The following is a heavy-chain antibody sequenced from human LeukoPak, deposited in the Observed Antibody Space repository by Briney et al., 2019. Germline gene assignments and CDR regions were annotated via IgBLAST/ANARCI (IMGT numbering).Heavy chain of an antibody. CDR3: ARVLIAATGGDY. Sequence: GGSLRLSCAASGFTFSSHRMHWVRQAPGKGLVWVSRINTDGSTTSYADSVKGRFTISRDNAKNTVSLQMNGLRADDTAVYYCARVLIAATGGDYWGQGTLVTVFS. CDR1: GFTFSSHR. CDR2: INTDGSTT. V-gene: IGHV3-74*01. D-gene: IGHD6-13*01. J-gene: IGHJ4*02.